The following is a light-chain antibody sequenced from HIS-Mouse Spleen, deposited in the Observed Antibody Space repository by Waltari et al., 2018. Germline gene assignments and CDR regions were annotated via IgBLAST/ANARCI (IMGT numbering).Light chain of an antibody. CDR2: EGS. CDR1: SSDVGSYNL. V-gene: IGLV2-23*03. CDR3: CSYAGSSTFEV. J-gene: IGLJ2*01. Sequence: QSALTQPASVSGSPGQSITISCTGTSSDVGSYNLVPRSQQHPGKAPKLMIYEGSKRPSGVSNRFSGSKSGNTASLTISGLQAEDEADYYCCSYAGSSTFEVFGGGTKLTVL.